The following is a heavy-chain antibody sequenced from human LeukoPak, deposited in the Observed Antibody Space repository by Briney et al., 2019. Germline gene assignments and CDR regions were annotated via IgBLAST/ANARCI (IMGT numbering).Heavy chain of an antibody. CDR3: AAGPHCTNGVCYGAFDI. CDR1: GGTFSSYA. Sequence: SVKVSCKASGGTFSSYAISWVRQAPGQGLEWMGGIIPISGTANYAQKFQGRVTITADESTSTAYMELSSLRSEDTAVYYCAAGPHCTNGVCYGAFDIWGQGTMVTVSS. D-gene: IGHD2-8*01. J-gene: IGHJ3*02. V-gene: IGHV1-69*01. CDR2: IIPISGTA.